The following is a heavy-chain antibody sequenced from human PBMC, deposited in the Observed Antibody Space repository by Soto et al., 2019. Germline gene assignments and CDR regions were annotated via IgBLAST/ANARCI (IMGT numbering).Heavy chain of an antibody. J-gene: IGHJ3*01. CDR2: TYYRSTQYN. V-gene: IGHV6-1*01. CDR3: AGGRNNAFDV. D-gene: IGHD4-4*01. Sequence: SQTLSLTCVISGDSVSRNGAAWNWIRQSPSRGLEWLGRTYYRSTQYNEYATSVKGRMSVNPDTSKNQVSLQLKFMTPEDTGVYYCAGGRNNAFDVWGQGKMVTVSS. CDR1: GDSVSRNGAA.